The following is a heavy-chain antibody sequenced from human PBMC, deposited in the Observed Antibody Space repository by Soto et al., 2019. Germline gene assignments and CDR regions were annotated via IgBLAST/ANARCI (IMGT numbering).Heavy chain of an antibody. CDR1: GYTFNIYA. Sequence: QVQLVQSGAEVKKPGASVKVSCKASGYTFNIYAIHWVRQAPGQSLEWMGWLDAGNADTKYSQKFQGRVTISRDTSASTAHMELSSLRSEDTAVYYCARINMVYGAFDLWGQGTMVTVSS. D-gene: IGHD3-10*01. CDR2: LDAGNADT. V-gene: IGHV1-3*01. CDR3: ARINMVYGAFDL. J-gene: IGHJ3*01.